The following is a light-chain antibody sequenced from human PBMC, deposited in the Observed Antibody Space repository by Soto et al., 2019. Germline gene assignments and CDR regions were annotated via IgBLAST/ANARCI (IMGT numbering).Light chain of an antibody. J-gene: IGKJ5*01. CDR3: QQLNSYTQT. CDR2: SAS. V-gene: IGKV1-9*01. CDR1: RGISSY. Sequence: IQLTQSPSSLSASAGDRVTITCQASRGISSYLAWYPQKPGKPPKLLVYSASTLQSGVPSRFSGSGSGPDFNLTISRLQTEDFATYLCQQLNSYTQTFGQGTRLEIK.